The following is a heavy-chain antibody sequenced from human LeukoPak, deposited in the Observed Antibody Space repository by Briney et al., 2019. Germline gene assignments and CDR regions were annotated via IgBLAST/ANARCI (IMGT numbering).Heavy chain of an antibody. V-gene: IGHV4-59*01. CDR2: IYYSGST. J-gene: IGHJ6*03. CDR3: ARDRTYYYDSSGYQPYYYYMDV. CDR1: GGSISSYY. Sequence: SETLSLTCTVSGGSISSYYWSWIRQPPGKGLEWIGYIYYSGSTNYNPSLKSRVTISVDTSKNQSSLKLSSVTAADTAVYYCARDRTYYYDSSGYQPYYYYMDVWGKGTTVTVSS. D-gene: IGHD3-22*01.